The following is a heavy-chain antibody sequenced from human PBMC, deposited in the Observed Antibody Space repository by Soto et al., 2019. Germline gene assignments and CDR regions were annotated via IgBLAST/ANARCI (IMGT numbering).Heavy chain of an antibody. CDR2: IKSKTDGGTT. CDR3: TTDSAGYDFWSGYYFDY. D-gene: IGHD3-3*01. V-gene: IGHV3-15*07. Sequence: GESLKISCAASGFTFSNAWMNWVRQAPGKGLEWVGRIKSKTDGGTTDYAAPVKGRFTISRDDSKNTLYLQMNSLKTEDTAVYYCTTDSAGYDFWSGYYFDYWGQGTLVTVSS. J-gene: IGHJ4*02. CDR1: GFTFSNAW.